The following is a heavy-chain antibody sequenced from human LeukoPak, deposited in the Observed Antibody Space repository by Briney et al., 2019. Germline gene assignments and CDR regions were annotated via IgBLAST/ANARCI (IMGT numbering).Heavy chain of an antibody. D-gene: IGHD3-10*01. CDR2: IRYDGSNK. CDR1: GFTFSSYG. Sequence: GGSLRLSCAASGFTFSSYGMHWVRQAPGKGLEWVAFIRYDGSNKYYADSVKGRFTISRDNSKNTLYLQMNSLRAEDTAVYYCAKDPEARSYYYGYGGEYYFDYWGQGTLVTVSS. CDR3: AKDPEARSYYYGYGGEYYFDY. V-gene: IGHV3-30*02. J-gene: IGHJ4*02.